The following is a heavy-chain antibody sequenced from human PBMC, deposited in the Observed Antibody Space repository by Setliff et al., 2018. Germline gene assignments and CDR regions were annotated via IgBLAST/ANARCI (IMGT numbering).Heavy chain of an antibody. CDR1: DGSISTYY. CDR2: IYTSGVI. CDR3: ARTARVPDC. J-gene: IGHJ4*02. Sequence: SETLSLTCTVSDGSISTYYWSWIRQPPGRGLEYIGYIYTSGVINYNPSLKSRVTMSLDTSKNQFSLSLTSVTAADTAMYFCARTARVPDCSGQGILVTVSS. V-gene: IGHV4-4*08.